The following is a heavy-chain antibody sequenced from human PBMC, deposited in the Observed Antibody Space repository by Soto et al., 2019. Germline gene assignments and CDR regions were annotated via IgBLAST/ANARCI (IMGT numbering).Heavy chain of an antibody. J-gene: IGHJ4*02. Sequence: EVQLVESGGGLVQPGGSLRLSCAASGFTFSSYWMTWVRQAPGKGLEWVANIKQDESEKYYLDSVNGRFTISRDNAKNSLYLQMNSLRAEDTAVYYCARVYYDYIWGSYPLNYWGQGTLVTVSS. CDR3: ARVYYDYIWGSYPLNY. CDR1: GFTFSSYW. CDR2: IKQDESEK. V-gene: IGHV3-7*01. D-gene: IGHD3-16*02.